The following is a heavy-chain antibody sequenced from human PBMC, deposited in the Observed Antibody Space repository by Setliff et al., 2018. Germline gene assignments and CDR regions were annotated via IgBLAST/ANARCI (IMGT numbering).Heavy chain of an antibody. CDR2: IIPIFGTA. Sequence: GASVKVSCKASGGTFSNYAISWVRQAPGQGLEWMGGIIPIFGTANCAQKFQGRVTITTDESTSTAYMELSSLRSEDTAVYYCARATYYYDSSGYFLDAFDIWGQGTMVTVSS. CDR3: ARATYYYDSSGYFLDAFDI. CDR1: GGTFSNYA. V-gene: IGHV1-69*05. D-gene: IGHD3-22*01. J-gene: IGHJ3*02.